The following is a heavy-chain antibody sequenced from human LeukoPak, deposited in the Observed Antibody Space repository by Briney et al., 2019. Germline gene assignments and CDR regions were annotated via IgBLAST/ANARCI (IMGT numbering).Heavy chain of an antibody. CDR1: GFTFSSYW. D-gene: IGHD2-2*02. CDR2: IWYDGSNK. V-gene: IGHV3-33*08. Sequence: PGGSLRLSCAASGFTFSSYWMSWVRQAPGKGLEWVAVIWYDGSNKYYADSVKGRFTISRDNSKNTLYLQMNSLRAEDTAVYYCARYCSSTSCYTKNAFDIWGQGTTVTVSS. J-gene: IGHJ3*02. CDR3: ARYCSSTSCYTKNAFDI.